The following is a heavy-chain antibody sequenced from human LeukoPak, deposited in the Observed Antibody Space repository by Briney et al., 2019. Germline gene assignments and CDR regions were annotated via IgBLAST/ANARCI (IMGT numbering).Heavy chain of an antibody. D-gene: IGHD4-17*01. J-gene: IGHJ4*02. Sequence: PGGSLRLSCAASGFTFSSYEMNWVRQAPGKGLEWVSYISSSGSTIYYADSVKGRFTISRDNAKNSLYLQMNSLRDEDTAVYYCAKDHYGDQGDYFDSWGQGTLVTVSS. CDR3: AKDHYGDQGDYFDS. CDR1: GFTFSSYE. V-gene: IGHV3-48*03. CDR2: ISSSGSTI.